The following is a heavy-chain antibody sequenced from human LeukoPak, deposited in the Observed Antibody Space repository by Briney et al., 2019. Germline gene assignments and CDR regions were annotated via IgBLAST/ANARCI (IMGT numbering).Heavy chain of an antibody. CDR3: ARGESYCSGGMCYHFYGMDV. Sequence: SETLSLTCAVYGGSFSGYYWSWIRQPPGKGLEWIGEINHSGSTNYNPSLKSRVTISVDTSKNQFSLKLSSVTAADTAVYYCARGESYCSGGMCYHFYGMDVWGQGTTVTVSS. CDR1: GGSFSGYY. V-gene: IGHV4-34*01. J-gene: IGHJ6*02. CDR2: INHSGST. D-gene: IGHD2-15*01.